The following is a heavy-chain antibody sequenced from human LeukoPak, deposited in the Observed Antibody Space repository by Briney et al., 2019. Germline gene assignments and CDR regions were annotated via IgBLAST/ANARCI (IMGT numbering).Heavy chain of an antibody. CDR2: INAGNGNT. CDR3: ARDRVGQGLLWFGELPDY. D-gene: IGHD3-10*01. V-gene: IGHV1-3*01. CDR1: GYTFTSYA. J-gene: IGHJ4*02. Sequence: ASVKVSCKASGYTFTSYAMHWVRQAPGQRLEWMGWINAGNGNTKYSQKFQGRVTITRDTSASTAYMELSSLRSEDTAVYYCARDRVGQGLLWFGELPDYWGQGTLVTVSS.